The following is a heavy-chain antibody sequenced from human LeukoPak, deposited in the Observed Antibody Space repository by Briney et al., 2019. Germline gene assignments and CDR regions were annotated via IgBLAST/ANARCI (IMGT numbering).Heavy chain of an antibody. CDR2: MNPNSGGT. CDR1: GYTFTSYD. J-gene: IGHJ4*02. V-gene: IGHV1-2*02. Sequence: GASVKVSCKASGYTFTSYDINWVRQATGQGLEWMGWMNPNSGGTNYAQKFQGRVTMTRDTSISTAYMELSRLRSDDTAVYYCASRAGAAAGIFFDYWGQGTLVTVSS. D-gene: IGHD6-13*01. CDR3: ASRAGAAAGIFFDY.